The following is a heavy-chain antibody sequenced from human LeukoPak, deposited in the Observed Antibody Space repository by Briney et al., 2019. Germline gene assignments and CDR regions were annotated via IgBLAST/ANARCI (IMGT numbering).Heavy chain of an antibody. J-gene: IGHJ4*02. CDR2: LYYSGST. CDR1: GGSISSSSYY. D-gene: IGHD3-10*01. Sequence: SETLSLTCTVSGGSISSSSYYWGWIRQTPGKGLEWIGSLYYSGSTYYNPSLKSRVTISVDTSKNQFSLKLSSVTAADTAVYYCARDLGTYGYYFDYWGQGTLVTVSS. V-gene: IGHV4-39*02. CDR3: ARDLGTYGYYFDY.